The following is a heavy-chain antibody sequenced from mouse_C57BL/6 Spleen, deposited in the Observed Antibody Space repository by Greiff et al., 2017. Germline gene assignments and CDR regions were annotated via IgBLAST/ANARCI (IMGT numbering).Heavy chain of an antibody. CDR2: IDPEDGET. CDR3: ALKDFGFAY. CDR1: GFNIKDYY. Sequence: VQLQQSGAELVKPGASVKLSCTASGFNIKDYYMHWVKQRTEQGLEWIGRIDPEDGETKYAPKFPGKATITADTSSNTAYLQLSSLTSEDTAVYYCALKDFGFAYWGQGTLVTVSA. J-gene: IGHJ3*01. V-gene: IGHV14-2*01.